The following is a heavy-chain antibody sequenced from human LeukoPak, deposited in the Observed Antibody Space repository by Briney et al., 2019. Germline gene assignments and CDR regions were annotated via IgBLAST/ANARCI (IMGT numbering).Heavy chain of an antibody. CDR1: GFTFSSYS. CDR2: ISSGSSTT. D-gene: IGHD2-8*01. CDR3: ARDLGYCTNGVCHTRFDY. J-gene: IGHJ4*02. Sequence: GGSLRLSCAASGFTFSSYSMNWVRQAPGTGLEWVSYISSGSSTTYYADSVKGRFTISKDNAKNSLFLQMNSLRAEDTAVYYCARDLGYCTNGVCHTRFDYWGQGTLVAVSS. V-gene: IGHV3-48*01.